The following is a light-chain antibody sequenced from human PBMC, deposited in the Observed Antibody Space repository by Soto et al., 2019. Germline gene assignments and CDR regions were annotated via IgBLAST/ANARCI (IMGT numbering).Light chain of an antibody. V-gene: IGLV2-14*01. J-gene: IGLJ2*01. CDR1: SSDVGGYNY. CDR2: DVS. CDR3: SSYTSSSTPL. Sequence: QSVLTQPASVSGSPGQSITISCTGTSSDVGGYNYVSWYQQHPGKAPKLMIYDVSNRPSGVSNRFSGSKSGNTASLTISGLQAEDEADYYCSSYTSSSTPLFGGGTKGTVL.